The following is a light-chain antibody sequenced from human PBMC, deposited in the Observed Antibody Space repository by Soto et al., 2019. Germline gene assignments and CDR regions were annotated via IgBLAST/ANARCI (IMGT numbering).Light chain of an antibody. CDR3: QQYGSSPRT. CDR2: GAS. Sequence: EIVMTQSPATLSVSPGERATLSCRASQSVANDLAWYQHKPGQAPRLLIYGASTRATGIPARFSGSGSGTDFTLTISRLEPEDFAVYYCQQYGSSPRTFGQGTKVDIK. CDR1: QSVAND. J-gene: IGKJ1*01. V-gene: IGKV3-15*01.